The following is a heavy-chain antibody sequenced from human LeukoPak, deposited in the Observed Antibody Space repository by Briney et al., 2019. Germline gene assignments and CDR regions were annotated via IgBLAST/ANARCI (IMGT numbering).Heavy chain of an antibody. Sequence: GASVKVSCKASGYTFTSYGISWVRQAPEQGLEWMGWISAYNGNTNYAQKLQGRVTMTTDTSTSTAYMELRSLRSDDTAVYYCARDALGYSSSWYFRSPPHWFDPWGQGTLVTVSS. D-gene: IGHD6-13*01. J-gene: IGHJ5*02. CDR2: ISAYNGNT. CDR3: ARDALGYSSSWYFRSPPHWFDP. CDR1: GYTFTSYG. V-gene: IGHV1-18*01.